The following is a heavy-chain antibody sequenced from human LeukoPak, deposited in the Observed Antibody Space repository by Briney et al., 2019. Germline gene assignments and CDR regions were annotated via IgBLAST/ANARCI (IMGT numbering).Heavy chain of an antibody. CDR2: IRSNSYSETT. Sequence: GGSLRLSCTASGFSIAEYAMTWVRQAPGRGLEWLGFIRSNSYSETTQYAASVRGRFTISRDDSNSVTYLQMNSLKTEDTALYFCTRDRRDGYNDGYFSLWGRGTLVTVSS. J-gene: IGHJ2*01. CDR1: GFSIAEYA. D-gene: IGHD5-24*01. V-gene: IGHV3-49*04. CDR3: TRDRRDGYNDGYFSL.